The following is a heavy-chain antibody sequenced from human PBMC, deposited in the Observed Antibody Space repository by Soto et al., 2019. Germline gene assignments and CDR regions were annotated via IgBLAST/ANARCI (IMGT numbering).Heavy chain of an antibody. D-gene: IGHD4-17*01. Sequence: QVQLVQSGAEVMKPGSSVKVSCKASGDTFSRHTIRWVRQGPGQGLEWMGRIIPILGIANYAQKFQGRVTITADKSTSTAYMDLSSLRSEDTAVYYCARVAEMGTVTKGYYYYMDVWGKGTTVTVSS. J-gene: IGHJ6*03. CDR2: IIPILGIA. V-gene: IGHV1-69*02. CDR1: GDTFSRHT. CDR3: ARVAEMGTVTKGYYYYMDV.